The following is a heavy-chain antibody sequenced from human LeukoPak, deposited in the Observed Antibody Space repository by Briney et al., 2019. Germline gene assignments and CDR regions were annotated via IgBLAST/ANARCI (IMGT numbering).Heavy chain of an antibody. Sequence: PGGSLRLSCAASGFTFSSYAMSWVRQAPWKGLEWVSAITGSGNSTFYADSVKGRFSVSRDNSKNTLYLQMNSLRAGDTAVYYCAKRRSGWYFIDYWGQGTLVTVSS. V-gene: IGHV3-23*01. CDR3: AKRRSGWYFIDY. D-gene: IGHD6-19*01. CDR2: ITGSGNST. J-gene: IGHJ4*02. CDR1: GFTFSSYA.